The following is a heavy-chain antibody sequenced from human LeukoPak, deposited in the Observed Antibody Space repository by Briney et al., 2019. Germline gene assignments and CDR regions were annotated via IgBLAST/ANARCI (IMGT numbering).Heavy chain of an antibody. J-gene: IGHJ3*02. D-gene: IGHD3-16*02. CDR3: ASPGGSLGELSLVAFDI. V-gene: IGHV1-2*02. CDR1: GYTFTGYY. CDR2: INPNSGGT. Sequence: ASVKVSCKASGYTFTGYYMHWVRQAPGQGLEWMGWINPNSGGTNYAQKFQGRVTMTRDTSISTAYMELSRLRSDDTAVYYCASPGGSLGELSLVAFDIWGQGTMVTVSS.